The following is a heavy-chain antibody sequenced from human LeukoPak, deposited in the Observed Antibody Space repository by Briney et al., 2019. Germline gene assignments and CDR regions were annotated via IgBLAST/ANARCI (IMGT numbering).Heavy chain of an antibody. CDR2: IGSAGDT. V-gene: IGHV3-13*01. D-gene: IGHD1-26*01. CDR3: ARARASYYYFDY. J-gene: IGHJ4*02. Sequence: PGGSLRLSCAASGFTFSSYDLHWVRQAPGKGLEWVSTIGSAGDTYYPGSVKGRFTISRENAKNSLYLQMNSLRAGDTAVYYCARARASYYYFDYWGQGTLVTVSS. CDR1: GFTFSSYD.